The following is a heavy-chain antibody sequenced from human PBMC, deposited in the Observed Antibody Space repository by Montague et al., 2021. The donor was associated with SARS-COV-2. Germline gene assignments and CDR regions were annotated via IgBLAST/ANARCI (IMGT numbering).Heavy chain of an antibody. J-gene: IGHJ1*01. CDR3: ARDSFGYLGVY. V-gene: IGHV4-4*07. Sequence: SETLSLTCTVSGGSIRSFYWSWIRQSAGKGLEWIGRIFTTGSTNXNPSLKSRITMSVDMSKNQFSLNLNSVTAADTAVYYCARDSFGYLGVYWGQGIPVTVSS. CDR1: GGSIRSFY. CDR2: IFTTGST. D-gene: IGHD3-10*01.